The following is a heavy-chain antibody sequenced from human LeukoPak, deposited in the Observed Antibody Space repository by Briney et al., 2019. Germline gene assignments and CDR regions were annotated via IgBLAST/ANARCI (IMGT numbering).Heavy chain of an antibody. CDR3: ARGNGDYGEPYFFDF. J-gene: IGHJ4*02. Sequence: SETLSLTCTVSGGSVSSYYWTWIRQPPGKGLEWIGYFHYSGNTDYNPVLKSRATISVDTSKNQFSLNVTSVTAADTAVYYCARGNGDYGEPYFFDFWGREAWSPSPQ. V-gene: IGHV4-59*02. D-gene: IGHD4-17*01. CDR1: GGSVSSYY. CDR2: FHYSGNT.